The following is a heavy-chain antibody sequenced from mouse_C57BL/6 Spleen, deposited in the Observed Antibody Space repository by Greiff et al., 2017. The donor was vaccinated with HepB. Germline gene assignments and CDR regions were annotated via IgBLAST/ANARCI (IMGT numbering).Heavy chain of an antibody. CDR2: ISYDGSN. CDR1: GYSITSGYY. J-gene: IGHJ2*01. V-gene: IGHV3-6*01. Sequence: DVKLQESGPGLVKPSQSLSLTCSVTGYSITSGYYWNWIRQFPGNKLEWMGYISYDGSNNYNPSLKNRISITRDTSKNQFFLKLNSVTTEDTATYYCARDSAPITTVVARDYWGQGTTLTVSS. D-gene: IGHD1-1*01. CDR3: ARDSAPITTVVARDY.